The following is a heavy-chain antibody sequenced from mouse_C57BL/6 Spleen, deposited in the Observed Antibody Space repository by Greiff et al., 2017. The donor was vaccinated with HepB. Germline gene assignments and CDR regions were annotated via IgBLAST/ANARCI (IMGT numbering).Heavy chain of an antibody. J-gene: IGHJ2*01. V-gene: IGHV3-6*01. CDR3: ARERGYDYDGYYFDY. CDR2: ISYDGSN. CDR1: GYSITSGYY. Sequence: VQLKESGPGLVKPSQSLSLTCSVTGYSITSGYYWNWIRQFPGNKLEWMGYISYDGSNNYNPSLKNRISITRDTSKNQFFLKLNSVTTEDTATYYCARERGYDYDGYYFDYWGQGTTLTVYS. D-gene: IGHD2-4*01.